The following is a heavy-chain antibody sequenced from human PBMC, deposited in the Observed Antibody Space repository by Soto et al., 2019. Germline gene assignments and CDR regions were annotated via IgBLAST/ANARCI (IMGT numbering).Heavy chain of an antibody. J-gene: IGHJ4*02. CDR3: AILSWIYSGAVDY. CDR2: ISAYNGNT. V-gene: IGHV1-18*01. CDR1: GYTFTSYG. Sequence: QVQLVQSGAEVKKPGASVKVSCKASGYTFTSYGISWVRQAPGQGFEWMGWISAYNGNTNYAQKLQGRVTMTTDTSTRTAYMELRSLISDDTAVYYCAILSWIYSGAVDYWGQGTLVTVSS. D-gene: IGHD5-12*01.